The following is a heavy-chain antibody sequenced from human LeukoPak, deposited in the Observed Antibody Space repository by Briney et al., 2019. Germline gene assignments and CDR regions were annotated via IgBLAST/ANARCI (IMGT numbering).Heavy chain of an antibody. D-gene: IGHD3-3*01. V-gene: IGHV4-34*01. CDR3: ARVVQGYDFWSGYYCLLDY. Sequence: SETLSLTCAVYGGSFSGYYWSWIRQPPGKGLEWIGEINHSGSTNYNPSLKSRVTISVDTSKNQFSLKLSSVTAADTAVYYCARVVQGYDFWSGYYCLLDYWGQGTLVTVSS. CDR1: GGSFSGYY. J-gene: IGHJ4*02. CDR2: INHSGST.